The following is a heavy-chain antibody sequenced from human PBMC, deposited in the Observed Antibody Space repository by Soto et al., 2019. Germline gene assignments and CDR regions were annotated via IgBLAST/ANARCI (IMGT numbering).Heavy chain of an antibody. J-gene: IGHJ6*02. V-gene: IGHV5-51*01. CDR1: GYNFATDW. D-gene: IGHD5-18*01. CDR2: IYPADSDT. CDR3: ARYWHSYSLNYYRGMDV. Sequence: GEALTISCKGSGYNFATDWIGWVRQMPGKGLEWMGIIYPADSDTRYSPSFQGQVTISADKSISTAYLQWSSLKASDTAMYYCARYWHSYSLNYYRGMDVWGQGTTVT.